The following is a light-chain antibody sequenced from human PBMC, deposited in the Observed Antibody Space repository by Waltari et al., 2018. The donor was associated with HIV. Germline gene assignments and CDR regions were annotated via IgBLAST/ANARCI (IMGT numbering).Light chain of an antibody. J-gene: IGLJ3*02. CDR1: SSDLDDYKS. Sequence: QSALTQPASVSGSPGQSISISCTGTSSDLDDYKSVSWYQHHPGKAPKLIIYEVTKRPSWGSKRFSGSKSGHTASLTISGLQAEDEADYCCMSYISSATPEFGGGTKVTVL. CDR2: EVT. V-gene: IGLV2-14*01. CDR3: MSYISSATPE.